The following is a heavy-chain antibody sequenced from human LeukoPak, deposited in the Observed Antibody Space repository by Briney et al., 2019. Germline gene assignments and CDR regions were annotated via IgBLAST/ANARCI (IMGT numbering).Heavy chain of an antibody. J-gene: IGHJ3*02. V-gene: IGHV4-59*01. CDR2: IYYSGST. Sequence: SETLSLTCTVSGGSISSYYWSWIRQPPGKGLEWIGYIYYSGSTNYNPSLKSRVTISVDTSKNQFSLKLSSVTAADTAVYYCARDGRYDILTGPDAFDIWGQGTMVTVSS. CDR3: ARDGRYDILTGPDAFDI. D-gene: IGHD3-9*01. CDR1: GGSISSYY.